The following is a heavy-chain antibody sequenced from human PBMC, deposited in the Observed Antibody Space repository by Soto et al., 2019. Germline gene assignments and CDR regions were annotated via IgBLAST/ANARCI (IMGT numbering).Heavy chain of an antibody. D-gene: IGHD1-1*01. J-gene: IGHJ6*02. CDR2: IIPIFGTA. CDR1: GGTFSSYA. Sequence: ASVKVSCKASGGTFSSYAISWVRQAPGQGLEWMGGIIPIFGTANYAQKFQGRVTITADESTSTAYMELSSLRSEDTAVYYCARSQAIETNGTEPELYYGMDVWGQGTTVTVSS. V-gene: IGHV1-69*13. CDR3: ARSQAIETNGTEPELYYGMDV.